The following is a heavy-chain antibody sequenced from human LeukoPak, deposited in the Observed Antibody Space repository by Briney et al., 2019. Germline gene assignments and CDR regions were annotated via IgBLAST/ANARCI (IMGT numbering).Heavy chain of an antibody. Sequence: PGGSLRLSCAASGFTFSSYTMNWVRQAPGKGLEWVSSISSTSSYIYYADSVKGRFTISRDNAKNSLYLQMNSLRAEDTAVYYCAKVALYYYDREYYFDYWGQGTLVTVSS. CDR1: GFTFSSYT. CDR2: ISSTSSYI. D-gene: IGHD3-22*01. J-gene: IGHJ4*02. V-gene: IGHV3-21*01. CDR3: AKVALYYYDREYYFDY.